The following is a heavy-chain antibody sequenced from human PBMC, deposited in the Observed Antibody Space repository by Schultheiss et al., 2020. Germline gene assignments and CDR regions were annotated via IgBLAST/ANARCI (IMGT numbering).Heavy chain of an antibody. J-gene: IGHJ4*02. CDR2: ISSSSSYI. CDR1: GFTFSSYS. V-gene: IGHV3-21*01. D-gene: IGHD2-8*01. Sequence: GGSLRLSCAASGFTFSSYSMNWVRQAPGKGLEWVSSISSSSSYIYYADSVKGRFTISRDNAKNSLYLQMNSLRAEDTAVYYCAREVVLITAFDYWGQGTLVTVSS. CDR3: AREVVLITAFDY.